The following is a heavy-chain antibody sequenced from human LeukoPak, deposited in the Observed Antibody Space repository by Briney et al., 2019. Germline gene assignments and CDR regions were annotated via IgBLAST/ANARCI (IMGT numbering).Heavy chain of an antibody. Sequence: GASVKVSCKASGGTFSSYAISWVRQAPGQGLKWMGGIIPIFGTANYAQKFQGRVTITADESTSTAYMELSSLRSEDTAVYYCARALEYCSSTSCRPSYYYYYGMDVWGQGTTVTVSS. J-gene: IGHJ6*02. CDR1: GGTFSSYA. V-gene: IGHV1-69*13. CDR2: IIPIFGTA. D-gene: IGHD2-2*01. CDR3: ARALEYCSSTSCRPSYYYYYGMDV.